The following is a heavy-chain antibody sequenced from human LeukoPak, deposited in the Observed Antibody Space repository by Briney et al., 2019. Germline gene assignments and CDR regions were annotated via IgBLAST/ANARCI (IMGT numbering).Heavy chain of an antibody. Sequence: ASVKVSCKASGYTFTGYYMHWVRQAPGQGLEWMGRINPNSGGTNYAQKFQGRVTMTRDTSISTAYMELSRLRSDDTAVYYCARSSPHYDFWSGYLSYNWFDPWGQGTLVTVSS. CDR3: ARSSPHYDFWSGYLSYNWFDP. CDR1: GYTFTGYY. D-gene: IGHD3-3*01. J-gene: IGHJ5*02. V-gene: IGHV1-2*06. CDR2: INPNSGGT.